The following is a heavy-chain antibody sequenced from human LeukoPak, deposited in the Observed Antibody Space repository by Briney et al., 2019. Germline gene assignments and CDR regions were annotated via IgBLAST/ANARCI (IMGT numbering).Heavy chain of an antibody. D-gene: IGHD4-17*01. CDR1: GFTFSSYA. CDR2: ISYDGSNK. J-gene: IGHJ6*02. V-gene: IGHV3-30-3*01. CDR3: ARDLITVITLTTGGMDV. Sequence: GRSLRLSCAASGFTFSSYAMHWVRQAPGKGLEWVAVISYDGSNKYYADSVKGRFTISRDNSKNTLYLQMNSLRAEDTAVYYCARDLITVITLTTGGMDVWGQGTTVTVSS.